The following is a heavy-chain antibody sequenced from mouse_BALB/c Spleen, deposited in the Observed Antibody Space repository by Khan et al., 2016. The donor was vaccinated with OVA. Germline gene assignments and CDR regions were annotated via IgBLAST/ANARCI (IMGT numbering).Heavy chain of an antibody. CDR1: GYTFINYW. D-gene: IGHD1-1*01. Sequence: QVQLQQSGAELAKPGASVKMSCKASGYTFINYWILWIKQRPGQGLEWIGYITPSTGYTEYNQNFKDKATLPADKSSSTAYMQLSSLTSEDSTVYYGARRGLRWDFDYWGQGTTLTVSS. V-gene: IGHV1-7*01. CDR2: ITPSTGYT. CDR3: ARRGLRWDFDY. J-gene: IGHJ2*01.